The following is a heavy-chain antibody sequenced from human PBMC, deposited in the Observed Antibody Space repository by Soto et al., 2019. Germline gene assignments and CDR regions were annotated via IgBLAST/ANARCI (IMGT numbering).Heavy chain of an antibody. CDR2: IYHSGST. CDR3: ARDPLDGNWFDP. V-gene: IGHV4-30-2*01. CDR1: GGSISSGGYS. Sequence: QLQLQESGSGLVRPSQTLSLTCAVSGGSISSGGYSWNWIRQPPGKGLEWIGYIYHSGSTLYNPSRRSHVTISVDKSKNPFSLKLRSVTAADTAVYYCARDPLDGNWFDPWGQGTLVTVSS. J-gene: IGHJ5*02.